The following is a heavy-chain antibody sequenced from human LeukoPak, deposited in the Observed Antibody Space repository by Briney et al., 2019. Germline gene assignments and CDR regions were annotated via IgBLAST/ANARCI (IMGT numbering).Heavy chain of an antibody. D-gene: IGHD6-13*01. J-gene: IGHJ4*02. Sequence: SETLSLTCTVSGGSISSSSYYWSWIRQPPGKGLEWIGEINHSGSTNYNPSLKSRVTISVDTSKNQFSLKLSSVTAADTAVYYCALSTYAAGKNFDYWGQGTLVTVSS. CDR1: GGSISSSSYY. CDR3: ALSTYAAGKNFDY. CDR2: INHSGST. V-gene: IGHV4-39*07.